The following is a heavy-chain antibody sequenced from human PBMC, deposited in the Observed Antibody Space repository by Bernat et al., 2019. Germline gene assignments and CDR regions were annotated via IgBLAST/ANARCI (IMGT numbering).Heavy chain of an antibody. J-gene: IGHJ4*02. CDR1: GGTFSSYT. CDR3: ARDDGGVVVPAAPTY. CDR2: IIPILGIA. V-gene: IGHV1-69*08. Sequence: QVQLVQSGAEVKKPGSSVKVSCKASGGTFSSYTISWVRQAPGQGLEWMGRIIPILGIANYAQKFQGRVTITADKSTSTAYMELSSLRSEDTAVYYCARDDGGVVVPAAPTYWGQGTLVTVSS. D-gene: IGHD2-2*01.